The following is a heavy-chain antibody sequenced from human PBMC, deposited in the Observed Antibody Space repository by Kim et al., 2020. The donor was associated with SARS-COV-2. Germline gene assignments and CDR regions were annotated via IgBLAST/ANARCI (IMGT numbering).Heavy chain of an antibody. CDR3: ARDTWWFGELFPNWFDP. D-gene: IGHD3-10*01. Sequence: LKSRVTITVETSKNQFSLKLSSVTAADTAVYYCARDTWWFGELFPNWFDPWGQGTLVTVSS. V-gene: IGHV4-59*01. J-gene: IGHJ5*02.